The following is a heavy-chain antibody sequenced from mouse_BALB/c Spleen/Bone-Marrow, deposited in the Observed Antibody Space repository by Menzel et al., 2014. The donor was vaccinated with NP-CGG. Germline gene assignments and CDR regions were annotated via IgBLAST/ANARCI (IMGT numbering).Heavy chain of an antibody. CDR1: GFTFTDYY. D-gene: IGHD2-4*01. CDR3: ARYRGLTYFDY. CDR2: IRNKSNGYTT. Sequence: DVMLVESGGGLVQPGDSLRLSCATSGFTFTDYYMNWVRQPPGKALEWLVFIRNKSNGYTTEYSASVKGRFTISRDNSQSILYLQINTLRAEDSATYYCARYRGLTYFDYWGQGTTLTVSS. V-gene: IGHV7-3*02. J-gene: IGHJ2*01.